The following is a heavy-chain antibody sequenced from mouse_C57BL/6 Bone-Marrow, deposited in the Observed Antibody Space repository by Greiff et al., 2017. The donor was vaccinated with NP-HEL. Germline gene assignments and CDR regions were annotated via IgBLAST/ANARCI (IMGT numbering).Heavy chain of an antibody. J-gene: IGHJ1*03. CDR2: IDPSDSYT. CDR1: GYTFTSYW. CDR3: SGQFITTVVARYWYFDV. D-gene: IGHD1-1*01. V-gene: IGHV1-50*01. Sequence: QVQLQQPGAELVKPGASVKLSCKASGYTFTSYWMQWVKQRPGQGLEWIGEIDPSDSYTNYNQKFKGKATLTVETSSSTAYMQLSSLTSEDSAVYYCSGQFITTVVARYWYFDVWGTGTTVTVSS.